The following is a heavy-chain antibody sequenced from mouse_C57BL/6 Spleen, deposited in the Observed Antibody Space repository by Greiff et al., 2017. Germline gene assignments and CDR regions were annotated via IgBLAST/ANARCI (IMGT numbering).Heavy chain of an antibody. CDR2: IHPNSGST. CDR1: GYTFTSYW. J-gene: IGHJ2*01. Sequence: QVQLQQPGAELVKPGASVKLSCKASGYTFTSYWMHWVKQRPGQGLAWIGMIHPNSGSTNYNEKFKSKATLTVDKSSSTAYMQLSSLTSEYSAVYYCARSRRLNYFDDWGPGTTLTVSS. D-gene: IGHD2-2*01. V-gene: IGHV1-64*01. CDR3: ARSRRLNYFDD.